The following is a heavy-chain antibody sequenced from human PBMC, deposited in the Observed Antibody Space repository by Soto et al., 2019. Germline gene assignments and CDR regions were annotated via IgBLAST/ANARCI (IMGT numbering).Heavy chain of an antibody. CDR2: IKQDGSEK. CDR3: ARVAYGNGWIFDY. D-gene: IGHD3-10*01. CDR1: GFRFSSXL. V-gene: IGHV3-7*01. Sequence: LXLXCAASGFRFSSXLMSWVGQASGKGLECVDKIKQDGSEKYYVDSVKGRFTLSRDNAKNSLQLQMSSLRDEDTDIYFCARVAYGNGWIFDYWGQGTLGTVS. J-gene: IGHJ4*01.